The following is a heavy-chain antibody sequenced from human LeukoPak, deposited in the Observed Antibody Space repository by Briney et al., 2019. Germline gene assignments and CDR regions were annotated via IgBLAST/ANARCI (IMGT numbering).Heavy chain of an antibody. CDR1: GYTFTSYD. Sequence: ASVKVSCKASGYTFTSYDINWVRQATGQGLEWMGWMNPNSGNTGYAQKFQDRVTMTRNTSISTAYMELSSLRSEDTAVYYCARFGYYDSSGYPDYWGQGTLVTVSS. V-gene: IGHV1-8*01. J-gene: IGHJ4*02. CDR2: MNPNSGNT. CDR3: ARFGYYDSSGYPDY. D-gene: IGHD3-22*01.